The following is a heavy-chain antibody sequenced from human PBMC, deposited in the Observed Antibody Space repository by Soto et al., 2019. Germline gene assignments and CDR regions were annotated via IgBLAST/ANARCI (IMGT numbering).Heavy chain of an antibody. CDR2: ISGGSGTGFNT. J-gene: IGHJ4*02. D-gene: IGHD2-2*01. CDR1: GFPFSSYV. V-gene: IGHV3-23*01. Sequence: EVQLLESGGGLVQRGGSLRLSCAASGFPFSSYVMSWVRQAPGKGLEWVSGISGGSGTGFNTDYADSVKGRFVISRDNSKNTVYLQMNSLRAEDTALYYCARVAPYCSTTTCYIDSWGQGTLVTVSS. CDR3: ARVAPYCSTTTCYIDS.